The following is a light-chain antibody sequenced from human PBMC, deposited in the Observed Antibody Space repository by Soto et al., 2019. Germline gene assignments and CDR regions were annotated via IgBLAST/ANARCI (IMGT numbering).Light chain of an antibody. CDR2: KAS. J-gene: IGKJ1*01. CDR3: QQYDSYSWT. Sequence: DIQMTQSPSTLSASVGDRVTITCRASQSISSRLAWYQQKPGKFPKLLIYKASSLESGVPSRFSGSGSGTEVTLTISSLQPDDFATYYCQQYDSYSWTFGQGTKVEI. CDR1: QSISSR. V-gene: IGKV1-5*03.